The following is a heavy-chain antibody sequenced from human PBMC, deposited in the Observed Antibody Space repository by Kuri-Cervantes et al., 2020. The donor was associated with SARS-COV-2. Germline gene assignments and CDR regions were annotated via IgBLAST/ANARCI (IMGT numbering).Heavy chain of an antibody. Sequence: ASVKVSCKASGGTFSSYAISWVRQAPGQGLEWMGIINPSGGSTSYAQKFQGSVTMTRDTSTSTAYMELSSLRSEDTAVYYCATPGDDILTGYYNVGDYWGQGTLVTVSS. CDR1: GGTFSSYA. CDR2: INPSGGST. J-gene: IGHJ4*02. D-gene: IGHD3-9*01. CDR3: ATPGDDILTGYYNVGDY. V-gene: IGHV1-46*01.